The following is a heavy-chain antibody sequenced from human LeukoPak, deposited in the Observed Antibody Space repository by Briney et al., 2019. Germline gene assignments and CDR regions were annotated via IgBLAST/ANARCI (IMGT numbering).Heavy chain of an antibody. V-gene: IGHV3-23*01. J-gene: IGHJ3*02. Sequence: GGSLRLSCAASGFTFSNYAMNWVRQPPGKGLEWVSAISSSGVSTYYADSVKGRFTTSRDNSKNTLYLVMNSLRVDDTAVYYCAKAVDLATISVDIWGQGTMVTVSS. CDR2: ISSSGVST. CDR1: GFTFSNYA. D-gene: IGHD5-24*01. CDR3: AKAVDLATISVDI.